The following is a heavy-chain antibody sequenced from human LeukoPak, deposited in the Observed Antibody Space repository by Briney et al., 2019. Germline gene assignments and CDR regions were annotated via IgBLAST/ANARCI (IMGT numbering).Heavy chain of an antibody. Sequence: SETLSLTCTVSGGSVSSGSCYWSWIRQPPGKGLEWIGYIYYSGSTNYNPSLKSRVTISVDTSKNQFSLKLSSVTAADTAVYYCASYGYSYGLDYWGQGTLVTVSS. V-gene: IGHV4-61*01. CDR2: IYYSGST. CDR1: GGSVSSGSCY. D-gene: IGHD5-18*01. J-gene: IGHJ4*02. CDR3: ASYGYSYGLDY.